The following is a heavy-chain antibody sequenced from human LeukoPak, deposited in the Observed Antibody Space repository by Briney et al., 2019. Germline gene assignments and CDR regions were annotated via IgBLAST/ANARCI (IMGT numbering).Heavy chain of an antibody. J-gene: IGHJ4*02. V-gene: IGHV1-2*02. D-gene: IGHD6-6*01. Sequence: ASVKVSCKASGYTFTGYYMHWVRQAPGQGLEWMGWINPNSGGTNYAQKFQGRVTMTRDTSISTAYMELSRLRSDDTAVYYCARALIAARPIIDYWGQGTLVTVSS. CDR3: ARALIAARPIIDY. CDR2: INPNSGGT. CDR1: GYTFTGYY.